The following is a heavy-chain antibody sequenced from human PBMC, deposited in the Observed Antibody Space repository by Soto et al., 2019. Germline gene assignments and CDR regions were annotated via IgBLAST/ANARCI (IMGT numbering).Heavy chain of an antibody. CDR1: GFTFTNYG. CDR3: ASLSSAWQVGFDY. V-gene: IGHV3-23*01. Sequence: PGGSLRLSCAASGFTFTNYGMSWVRQAPGKGLECVSSISGSGGSTFYADSVKGRFTISRENSRNTLYLQMSSLRAEDTAVYYCASLSSAWQVGFDYWGQGTLVTVSS. CDR2: ISGSGGST. J-gene: IGHJ4*02.